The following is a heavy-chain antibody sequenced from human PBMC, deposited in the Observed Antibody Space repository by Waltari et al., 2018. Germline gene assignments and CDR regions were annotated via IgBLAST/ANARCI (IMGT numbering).Heavy chain of an antibody. V-gene: IGHV1-18*01. D-gene: IGHD3-9*01. CDR1: GYTFTSYG. Sequence: QVQLVQSGAEVKKPGASVKVSCKASGYTFTSYGISWVRQAPGQGLEWRGWISAYNGNTNYAQKLQGRVAMTATTSTSQAYMELRRLRSDDTAVYYCARVKYAIVTGYDFYWFFGLWGRGTLVAVSS. CDR2: ISAYNGNT. J-gene: IGHJ2*01. CDR3: ARVKYAIVTGYDFYWFFGL.